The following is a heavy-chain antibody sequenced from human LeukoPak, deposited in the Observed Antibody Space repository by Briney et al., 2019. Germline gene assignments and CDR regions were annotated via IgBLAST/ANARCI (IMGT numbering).Heavy chain of an antibody. J-gene: IGHJ4*02. CDR2: ISGSGGST. V-gene: IGHV3-23*01. CDR1: GFTFSSYA. CDR3: ARGSIGEPYDY. D-gene: IGHD1-26*01. Sequence: GGSLRLSCAASGFTFSSYAMSWVRQAPGKGLEWVSAISGSGGSTYYADSVRGRFTISRDNSKNTVYLQLNSLRAEDTAVYYCARGSIGEPYDYWGQGTLVTVSS.